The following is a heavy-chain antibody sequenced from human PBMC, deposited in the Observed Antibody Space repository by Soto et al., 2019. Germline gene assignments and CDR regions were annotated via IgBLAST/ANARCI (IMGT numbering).Heavy chain of an antibody. CDR1: GGTFSSYA. J-gene: IGHJ5*02. V-gene: IGHV1-69*01. CDR2: IIPIFGTA. Sequence: SVKVSCKASGGTFSSYAISWVRQAPVQGLEWVGGIIPIFGTANYAQKFQGRVTITADESTSAAYMELSSLRSEDTAVYYCARALVVGYGRPPYNWFDPWGQGTLVTVSS. D-gene: IGHD5-18*01. CDR3: ARALVVGYGRPPYNWFDP.